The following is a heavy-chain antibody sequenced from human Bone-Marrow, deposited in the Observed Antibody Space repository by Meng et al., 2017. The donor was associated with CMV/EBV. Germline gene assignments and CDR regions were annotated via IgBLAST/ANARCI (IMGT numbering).Heavy chain of an antibody. Sequence: GSLRLSCTVSGGSISSSSYYWGWIRQPPGKGLEWIGSIYYSGSTYYNPSLKSRVTISVDTSKNQFSLKLSSVTAADTAVYYCARNGGDDAFDIWGQGTMVTVSS. CDR3: ARNGGDDAFDI. D-gene: IGHD2-21*01. J-gene: IGHJ3*02. V-gene: IGHV4-39*01. CDR2: IYYSGST. CDR1: GGSISSSSYY.